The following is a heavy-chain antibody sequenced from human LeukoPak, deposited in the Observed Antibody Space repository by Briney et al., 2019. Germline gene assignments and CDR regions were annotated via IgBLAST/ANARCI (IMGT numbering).Heavy chain of an antibody. J-gene: IGHJ4*02. V-gene: IGHV4-34*01. Sequence: SETLSLTCAVYGGSFSGYYWSWIRQPPGKGLDCNGEINHSGSTNYNPSLKSRVTISVDTSKNQFSLKLSSVTAADTAVYYCARSVGAVAAAPFDYWGQGTLVTVSS. CDR2: INHSGST. D-gene: IGHD6-19*01. CDR3: ARSVGAVAAAPFDY. CDR1: GGSFSGYY.